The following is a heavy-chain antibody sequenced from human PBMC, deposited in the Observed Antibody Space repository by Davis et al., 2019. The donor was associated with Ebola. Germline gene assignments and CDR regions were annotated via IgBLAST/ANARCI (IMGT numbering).Heavy chain of an antibody. CDR1: GFIVSDKY. V-gene: IGHV3-53*01. D-gene: IGHD4-17*01. CDR3: ARHAYGDFWYFDL. J-gene: IGHJ2*01. CDR2: LYRDGRT. Sequence: GGSLRLSCAASGFIVSDKYMSWVRQAPGKGLEWVSVLYRDGRTYYADSVKGRFTISRDNSKNTLFLQMNSLRAEDTAMYHCARHAYGDFWYFDLWGRGTRVTVSS.